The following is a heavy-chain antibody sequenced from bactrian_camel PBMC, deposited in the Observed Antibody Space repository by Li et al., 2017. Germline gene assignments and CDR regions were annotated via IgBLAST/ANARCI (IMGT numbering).Heavy chain of an antibody. CDR1: GFTASLYA. CDR2: ISQGGVYT. V-gene: IGHV3S40*01. J-gene: IGHJ6*01. Sequence: VQLVESGGGLVQPGGSLRLSCVASGFTASLYAMSWVRQAPGKGLEWVSSISQGGVYTHYIESVKGRFTISRDNANNILYLQMNSLKTEDTGDYYCATMGPYDRPFGHWGQGTQVTVS. CDR3: ATMGPYDRPFGH. D-gene: IGHD4*01.